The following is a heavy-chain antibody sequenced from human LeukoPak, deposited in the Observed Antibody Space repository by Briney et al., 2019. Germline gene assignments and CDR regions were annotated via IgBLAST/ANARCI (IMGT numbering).Heavy chain of an antibody. CDR3: ARDGKGYCSSTSCYAYWFDP. D-gene: IGHD2-2*01. J-gene: IGHJ5*02. CDR2: ISAYNGNT. CDR1: GYTFTSYG. Sequence: ASVKVSCKASGYTFTSYGISWVRQAPGQGLEWMGWISAYNGNTNYAQKLQGRVTMTTGTSTSTAYMELRSLRSDDTAVYYCARDGKGYCSSTSCYAYWFDPWGQGTLVTVSS. V-gene: IGHV1-18*04.